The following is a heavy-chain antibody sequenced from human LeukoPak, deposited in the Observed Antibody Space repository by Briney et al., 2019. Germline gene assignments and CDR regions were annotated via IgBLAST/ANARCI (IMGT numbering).Heavy chain of an antibody. J-gene: IGHJ3*02. CDR2: ISGSGGST. Sequence: GGSLRLSCAASGFTFSSYAMSWVRQAPGKGLEWVSAISGSGGSTYYADPVKGRFTISRDNSKNTLYLQMNSLRAEDTAVYYCAKDGLSMVSAIWGQGTMVTVSS. V-gene: IGHV3-23*01. D-gene: IGHD3-10*01. CDR3: AKDGLSMVSAI. CDR1: GFTFSSYA.